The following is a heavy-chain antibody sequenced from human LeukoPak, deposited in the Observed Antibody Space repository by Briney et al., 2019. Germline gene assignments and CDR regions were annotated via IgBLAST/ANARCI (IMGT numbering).Heavy chain of an antibody. CDR2: IYHSGST. J-gene: IGHJ4*02. CDR3: ARVRVRTYYFDY. Sequence: KPSETLSLTCTVSGGSISSGGYYWSWIRQPPGKGLEWIGYIYHSGSTYYNPSLKSRVTISVDRSKNQFSLKLSSVTAADTAVYYCARVRVRTYYFDYWGQGTLVTVSS. CDR1: GGSISSGGYY. V-gene: IGHV4-30-2*01. D-gene: IGHD1-7*01.